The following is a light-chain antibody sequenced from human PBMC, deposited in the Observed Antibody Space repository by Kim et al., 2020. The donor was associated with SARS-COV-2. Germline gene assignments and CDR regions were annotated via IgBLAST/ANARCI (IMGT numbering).Light chain of an antibody. J-gene: IGLJ3*02. CDR3: YSAAENNRM. Sequence: VSPGQKDRCTCTWDVLAKKKARWSQQKPGQEPVRVIYNDSSRPTGMRERFGGSSSGNTVTFTISGAQVEDEADYYCYSAAENNRMLAGETHLSVL. V-gene: IGLV3-27*01. CDR1: VLAKKK. CDR2: NDS.